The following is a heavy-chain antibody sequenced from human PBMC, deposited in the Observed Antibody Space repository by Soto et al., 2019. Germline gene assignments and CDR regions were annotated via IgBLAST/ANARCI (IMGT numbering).Heavy chain of an antibody. CDR1: GYTFTSYY. D-gene: IGHD2-21*02. CDR3: ARGGEDIVVVTAMIGMIDY. CDR2: INPSGGST. V-gene: IGHV1-46*01. Sequence: VASVKVSFKASGYTFTSYYMHWLRQAPGQGLEWMGIINPSGGSTSYAQKFQGRVTMTRDTSTSTVYMELSSLRSEDTAVYYCARGGEDIVVVTAMIGMIDYWGQGTLVTVSS. J-gene: IGHJ4*02.